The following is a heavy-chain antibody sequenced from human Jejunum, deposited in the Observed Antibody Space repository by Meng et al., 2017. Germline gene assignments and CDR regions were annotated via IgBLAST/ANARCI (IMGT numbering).Heavy chain of an antibody. D-gene: IGHD3-9*01. CDR2: TSSDGNTN. J-gene: IGHJ4*02. CDR3: VRGSIDWYLDY. V-gene: IGHV3-30*01. CDR1: GFTFSSHK. Sequence: QVVLGECGGGVVQAGRSLGLSCAASGFTFSSHKMYWVRQAPGKGLEWVAVTSSDGNTNYYADSVKGRFTISRDNSKNTMFLQMNSLRGDDTAVYYCVRGSIDWYLDYWGQGTLVTVSS.